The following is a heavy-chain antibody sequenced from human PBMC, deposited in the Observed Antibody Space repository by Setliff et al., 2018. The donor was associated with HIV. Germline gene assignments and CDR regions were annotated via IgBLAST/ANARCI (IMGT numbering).Heavy chain of an antibody. J-gene: IGHJ5*02. Sequence: SETLSLTCNVSGGSISGFYWSWIRQSTGNGLEWIGWIYDSGATKYNPSLKSRATISLETSKMQFSLKLNSVSAADTAVYYCARQPYDSRSFGWFDPWGQGTLVTVSS. CDR1: GGSISGFY. CDR3: ARQPYDSRSFGWFDP. CDR2: IYDSGAT. V-gene: IGHV4-59*08. D-gene: IGHD3-10*01.